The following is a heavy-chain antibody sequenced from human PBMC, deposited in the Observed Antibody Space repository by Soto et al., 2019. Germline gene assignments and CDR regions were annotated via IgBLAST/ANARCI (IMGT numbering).Heavy chain of an antibody. CDR3: AKIGGGRDGYNFFDY. V-gene: IGHV3-30*18. Sequence: QPGGSLRLSCAASGFTFSSYGMHWVRQAPGKGLEWVAVISYDGSNKYYADSVKGRFTISRDNSKNTLYLQMNSLRAEDTAVYYCAKIGGGRDGYNFFDYWGQGTLVTVSS. CDR2: ISYDGSNK. J-gene: IGHJ4*02. CDR1: GFTFSSYG. D-gene: IGHD5-12*01.